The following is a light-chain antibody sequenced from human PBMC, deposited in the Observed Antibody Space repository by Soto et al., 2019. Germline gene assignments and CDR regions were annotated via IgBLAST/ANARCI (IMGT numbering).Light chain of an antibody. CDR3: QQYYSTPWT. Sequence: DIVMTQSPDSLAVSLGERATINCKSSQSVLYTSNNNNYLAWYQQKPGQPPKLLIYWASTRESGVPDRFSGSGSWTDFTLTISSLQAEDVAVYYCQQYYSTPWTFGQGTKLEIK. CDR2: WAS. CDR1: QSVLYTSNNNNY. V-gene: IGKV4-1*01. J-gene: IGKJ2*01.